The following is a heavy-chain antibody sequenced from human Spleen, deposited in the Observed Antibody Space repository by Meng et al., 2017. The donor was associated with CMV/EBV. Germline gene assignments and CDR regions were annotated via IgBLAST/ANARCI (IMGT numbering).Heavy chain of an antibody. CDR1: GFSFSEAW. Sequence: GGSLRLSCVASGFSFSEAWMSWVRLAPGKGLEWVSYISSSGSTIYYADSVKGRFTISRDNAKNSLYLQMNSLRVEDTAVYYCAGSEAGMDVWGQGTTVTVSS. CDR2: ISSSGSTI. CDR3: AGSEAGMDV. V-gene: IGHV3-11*04. J-gene: IGHJ6*02.